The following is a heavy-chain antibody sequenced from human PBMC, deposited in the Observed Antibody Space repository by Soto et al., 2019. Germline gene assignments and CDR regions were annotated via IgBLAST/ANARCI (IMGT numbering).Heavy chain of an antibody. Sequence: SVKVSCKASGGTFSSYAISWVRQAPGQGLEWMGGIIPIFGTANYAQKFQGRVTITADESTSTAYMELSSLRSEDTAVYYCARGGPYCGGDCYSYGMDVWGQGTTVTVSS. CDR2: IIPIFGTA. V-gene: IGHV1-69*13. CDR3: ARGGPYCGGDCYSYGMDV. CDR1: GGTFSSYA. J-gene: IGHJ6*02. D-gene: IGHD2-21*01.